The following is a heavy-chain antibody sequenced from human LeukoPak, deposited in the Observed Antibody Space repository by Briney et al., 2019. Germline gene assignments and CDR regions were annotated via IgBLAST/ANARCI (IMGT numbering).Heavy chain of an antibody. V-gene: IGHV1-18*01. J-gene: IGHJ4*02. Sequence: GASVKVSCKASGYTFTRYGISWVRQAPGQGLEWMGWISAYNGNTNYAQKLQGRVTMTTDTSTSTAYMELRSLRSDDTAVYYCASARPGTGDDYWGQGTLVTVSS. D-gene: IGHD7-27*01. CDR1: GYTFTRYG. CDR3: ASARPGTGDDY. CDR2: ISAYNGNT.